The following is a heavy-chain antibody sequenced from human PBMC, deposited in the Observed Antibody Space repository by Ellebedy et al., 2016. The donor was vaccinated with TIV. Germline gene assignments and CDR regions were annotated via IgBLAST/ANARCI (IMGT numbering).Heavy chain of an antibody. CDR1: GYSFSSYY. Sequence: AASVKVSCKASGYSFSSYYMHWVRQAPGQGLEWMAIINPNDDTKYYVQNFQGRVTVTRDTSANTVYMELSSLRSEDTAVYYCARARSSGWLHTPDYWGQGTLVIVSS. CDR3: ARARSSGWLHTPDY. D-gene: IGHD6-19*01. V-gene: IGHV1-46*01. J-gene: IGHJ4*02. CDR2: INPNDDTK.